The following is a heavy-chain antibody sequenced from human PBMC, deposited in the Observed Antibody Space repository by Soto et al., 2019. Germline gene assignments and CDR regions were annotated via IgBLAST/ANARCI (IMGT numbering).Heavy chain of an antibody. CDR3: ARGGVVVVAARSYYYYGMDV. CDR2: IIPIFGTA. D-gene: IGHD2-15*01. CDR1: GGTFSSYA. J-gene: IGHJ6*02. V-gene: IGHV1-69*13. Sequence: GASVKVSCKASGGTFSSYAISWVRQAPGQGLEWMGGIIPIFGTANYAQKFQGRVTITADESTSTAYMELSSLRSEDTAVYYCARGGVVVVAARSYYYYGMDVWGQGTTVTVSS.